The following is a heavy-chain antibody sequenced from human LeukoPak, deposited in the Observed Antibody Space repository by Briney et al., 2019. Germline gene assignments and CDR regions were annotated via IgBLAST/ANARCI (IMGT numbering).Heavy chain of an antibody. D-gene: IGHD2-15*01. CDR3: AKGFCSGSCHGGYFDY. CDR2: INSDGSST. Sequence: GGSLRLSCAASGFTFSSYWMHWVRQAPGKGLVWVSRINSDGSSTSYADSVKGRFTISRDNSKNTLYLQVNSLRVDDTTVYYCAKGFCSGSCHGGYFDYWGQGTLVTVSS. V-gene: IGHV3-74*01. J-gene: IGHJ4*02. CDR1: GFTFSSYW.